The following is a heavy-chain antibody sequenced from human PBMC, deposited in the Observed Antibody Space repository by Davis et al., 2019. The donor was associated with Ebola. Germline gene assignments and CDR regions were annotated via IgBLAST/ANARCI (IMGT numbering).Heavy chain of an antibody. CDR2: INHSGST. J-gene: IGHJ6*03. Sequence: ESLKISCAASGFTFSGYYWSWIRQPPGKGLEWIGEINHSGSTNYNPSLKSRVTISVDTSKNQFSLKLSSVTAADTAVYYCARVRYYYDSSGYYWNYYYYMDVWGKGTTVTVSS. V-gene: IGHV4-34*01. CDR1: GFTFSGYY. D-gene: IGHD3-22*01. CDR3: ARVRYYYDSSGYYWNYYYYMDV.